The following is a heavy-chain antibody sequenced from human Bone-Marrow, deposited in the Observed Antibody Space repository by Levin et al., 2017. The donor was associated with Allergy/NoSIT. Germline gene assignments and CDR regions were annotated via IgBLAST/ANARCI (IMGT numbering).Heavy chain of an antibody. V-gene: IGHV4-30-4*01. J-gene: IGHJ4*02. CDR3: ARSPDCTTTSCFSHFDS. Sequence: SETLSLTCTVSGASVSGADYYWSWIRRPPGKGLEWIAYIYHNGITYYSPSLKSRLTTSIDMSKNQFSLNLNSVTAADTAVYYCARSPDCTTTSCFSHFDSWGQGALVTVSS. D-gene: IGHD2-2*01. CDR2: IYHNGIT. CDR1: GASVSGADYY.